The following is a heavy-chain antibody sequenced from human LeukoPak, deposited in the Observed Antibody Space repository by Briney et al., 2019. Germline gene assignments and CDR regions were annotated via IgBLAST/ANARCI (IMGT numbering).Heavy chain of an antibody. CDR1: GDSISSNSYY. CDR3: ARHGVSGTTYSPFDY. J-gene: IGHJ4*02. CDR2: IYYTGNT. D-gene: IGHD1-7*01. V-gene: IGHV4-39*01. Sequence: SETLSLTCTVSGDSISSNSYYWGWIRQPPGKGLEWIGSIYYTGNTYYNPPLESRVTISGDTSKNQFSLKLSSVTAADTAVYYCARHGVSGTTYSPFDYWGQGTLVTVSS.